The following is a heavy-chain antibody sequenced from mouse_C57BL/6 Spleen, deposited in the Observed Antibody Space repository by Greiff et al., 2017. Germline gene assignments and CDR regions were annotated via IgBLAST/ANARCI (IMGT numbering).Heavy chain of an antibody. CDR3: ATIPTY. V-gene: IGHV1-26*01. J-gene: IGHJ2*01. CDR2: INPNNGGT. CDR1: GYTFTDYY. D-gene: IGHD2-10*01. Sequence: EVQLQQSGPELVKPGASVKISCKASGYTFTDYYMNWVKQSHGKSLEWIGDINPNNGGTSYNQKFKGKATLTVDKSSSTAYMELRSLTSEDSAVYYCATIPTYWGQGTTLTVSS.